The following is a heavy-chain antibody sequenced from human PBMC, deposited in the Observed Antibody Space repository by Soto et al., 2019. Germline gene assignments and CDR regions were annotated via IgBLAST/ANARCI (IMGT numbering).Heavy chain of an antibody. CDR1: GGTFSSYA. Sequence: QVQLVQSGAEVKKPGSSVKVSCKASGGTFSSYAISWVRQAPGQGLEWMGGIIPIFGTANYAQKFQGRVTITADESTSTAYMELSSLRSEDTAVHYCAIPTYCSGGSCFPYYFDYWGQGTLVTVSS. CDR2: IIPIFGTA. J-gene: IGHJ4*02. CDR3: AIPTYCSGGSCFPYYFDY. D-gene: IGHD2-15*01. V-gene: IGHV1-69*01.